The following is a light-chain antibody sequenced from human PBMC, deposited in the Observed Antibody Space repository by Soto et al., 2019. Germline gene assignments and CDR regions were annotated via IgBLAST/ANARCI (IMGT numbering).Light chain of an antibody. CDR1: QSIGNNY. Sequence: EIVLTQSPGTLSLSPRERATLSCRASQSIGNNYLAWYQHKPGQAPRLLICGASNRAPGIPGRFSGSGSGTDFPLTIRRLDPEDFAIYYCQQYAASPRTFGQGTQVEVK. V-gene: IGKV3-20*01. J-gene: IGKJ1*01. CDR2: GAS. CDR3: QQYAASPRT.